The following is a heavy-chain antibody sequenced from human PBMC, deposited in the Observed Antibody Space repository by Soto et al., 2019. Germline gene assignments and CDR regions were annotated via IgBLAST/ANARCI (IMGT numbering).Heavy chain of an antibody. D-gene: IGHD3-10*01. Sequence: GGSLRLSCAASGFTFSSYGMHWVRQAPGKGLEWVAVISYDGSNKYYADSVKGRFTISVDKSKNRLYLQMNSLRAEDTAGYYCAKGPYLWFGEYNRDYYYYYGMDVWGQGTTVTVSS. CDR1: GFTFSSYG. J-gene: IGHJ6*02. CDR2: ISYDGSNK. CDR3: AKGPYLWFGEYNRDYYYYYGMDV. V-gene: IGHV3-30*18.